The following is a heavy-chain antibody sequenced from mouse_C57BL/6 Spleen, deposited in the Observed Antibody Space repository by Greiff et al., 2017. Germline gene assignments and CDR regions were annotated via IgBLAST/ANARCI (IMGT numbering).Heavy chain of an antibody. V-gene: IGHV6-6*01. D-gene: IGHD2-3*01. CDR2: IRNKANNHAT. CDR1: GFTFSDAW. Sequence: EVQVVESGGGLVQPGGSMKLSCAASGFTFSDAWMDWVRQSPEKGLEWVAEIRNKANNHATYYAESVKGRFTISRDDSKSSVYLQMNSLRAEDTGIYYCTRNGYYRYYYAMDYWGQGTSVTVSS. J-gene: IGHJ4*01. CDR3: TRNGYYRYYYAMDY.